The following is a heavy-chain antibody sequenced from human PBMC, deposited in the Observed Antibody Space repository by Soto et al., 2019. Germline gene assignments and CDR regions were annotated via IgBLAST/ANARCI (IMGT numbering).Heavy chain of an antibody. D-gene: IGHD6-19*01. Sequence: QVQLVQSGAEVKKPGASVKVSCKASGYTFTSYGVSWVRQAPGQGLEWMGWISAYNGNTNYAQKLQGRVTMTTDTSTSTAYMEVRSLGCDDSAVDYCAVHDVTLSGWVAFDIWGQGTMVTVSS. V-gene: IGHV1-18*01. CDR3: AVHDVTLSGWVAFDI. CDR2: ISAYNGNT. J-gene: IGHJ3*02. CDR1: GYTFTSYG.